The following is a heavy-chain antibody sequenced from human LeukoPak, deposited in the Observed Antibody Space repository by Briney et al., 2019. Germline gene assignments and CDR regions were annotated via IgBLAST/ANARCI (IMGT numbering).Heavy chain of an antibody. CDR1: GFTFSSYG. Sequence: GGSLRLSCAASGFTFSSYGMHWVRQAPGKGLEWVAFIRYDGSNKYYADSVKGRFTISRDNSKNTLYLQMNSLRAEDTAVYYCARDRAGYSGYDSGPDYWGQGTLVTVSS. J-gene: IGHJ4*02. CDR3: ARDRAGYSGYDSGPDY. V-gene: IGHV3-30*02. D-gene: IGHD5-12*01. CDR2: IRYDGSNK.